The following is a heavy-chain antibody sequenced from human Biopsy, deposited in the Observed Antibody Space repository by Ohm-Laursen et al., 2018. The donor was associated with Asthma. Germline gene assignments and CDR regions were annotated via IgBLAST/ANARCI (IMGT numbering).Heavy chain of an antibody. J-gene: IGHJ6*02. D-gene: IGHD4-17*01. V-gene: IGHV1-69*10. Sequence: ASVKVSCKASEDTFSSYIISWVRQAPGQGLEWMGGIMPPFGLTNYAQRFQDRLTISADKSTRTAYMELRRLRSEDSAVYYCAREVSTVDYGYYYFAMDVWGQGTTVTVSS. CDR3: AREVSTVDYGYYYFAMDV. CDR2: IMPPFGLT. CDR1: EDTFSSYI.